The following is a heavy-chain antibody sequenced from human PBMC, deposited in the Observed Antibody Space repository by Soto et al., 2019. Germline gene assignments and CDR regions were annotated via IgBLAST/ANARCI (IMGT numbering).Heavy chain of an antibody. V-gene: IGHV4-31*03. D-gene: IGHD1-26*01. CDR2: IYYSGST. Sequence: QVQLQESGPGLVKPSQTLSLTCTVSGGSISSGGYYWSWIRQHPGKGLEWIGYIYYSGSTYYNPSLKSRVTIXVXTXENQFSLKLSSVTAADTAVYYCARVDTSMGATCVSYWGQGTLVTVSS. CDR1: GGSISSGGYY. J-gene: IGHJ4*02. CDR3: ARVDTSMGATCVSY.